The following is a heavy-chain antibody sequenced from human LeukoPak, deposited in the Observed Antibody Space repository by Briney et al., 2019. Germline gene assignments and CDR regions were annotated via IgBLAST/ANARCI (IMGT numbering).Heavy chain of an antibody. CDR1: GGSISSSYYY. D-gene: IGHD2-8*01. V-gene: IGHV4-39*07. Sequence: PSETLSLTCTVSGGSISSSYYYWGWIRQPPGKGLEWIGSIYYSGSTYYNPSLKSRVTISVDRSKNQFSLKLSSVTAADTAVYYCARDLGYCTNGVCHTRFDYWGRGTLVAVSS. CDR2: IYYSGST. CDR3: ARDLGYCTNGVCHTRFDY. J-gene: IGHJ4*02.